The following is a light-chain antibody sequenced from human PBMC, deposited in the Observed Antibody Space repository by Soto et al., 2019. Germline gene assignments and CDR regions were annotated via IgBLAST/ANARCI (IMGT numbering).Light chain of an antibody. CDR3: QQYYNWPRT. CDR1: QSVSSY. V-gene: IGKV3-11*01. CDR2: GAS. Sequence: EVVLTQSPATLSLSPGERATLSCRASQSVSSYLAWYQQKPGQAPRLLIYGASNRATGIPDRFSGSGSGTDFTLTISRLEPEDCAVYYCQQYYNWPRTFGQGTRLEI. J-gene: IGKJ5*01.